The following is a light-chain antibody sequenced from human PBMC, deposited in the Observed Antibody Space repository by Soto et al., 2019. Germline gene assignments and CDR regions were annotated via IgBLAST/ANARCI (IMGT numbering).Light chain of an antibody. CDR3: AAWDDSRYGVV. J-gene: IGLJ2*01. CDR2: RSD. CDR1: SSNIGSNH. V-gene: IGLV1-44*01. Sequence: QSVLTQSASASGTPGQRVIIACSGSSSNIGSNHVNWYRHLPGAAPKLLIFRSDQRPSGVPDRFSGSKSGTTASLAISGLQSGDEADYYCAAWDDSRYGVVFGGGTELTVL.